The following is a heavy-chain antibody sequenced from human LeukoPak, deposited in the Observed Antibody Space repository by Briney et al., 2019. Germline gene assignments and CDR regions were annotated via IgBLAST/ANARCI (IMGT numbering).Heavy chain of an antibody. V-gene: IGHV4-59*08. CDR2: IYYSGST. J-gene: IGHJ6*03. CDR1: GGSLSSYY. Sequence: PSETLSLTCTVSGGSLSSYYWSWIRQPPGKGLEWIGYIYYSGSTNYNPPLKSRVTISVDTSKNQFSLKLSSVTAADTAVYFCARRTYYYDSSGYYYYYMDVWGKGTTATVSS. CDR3: ARRTYYYDSSGYYYYYMDV. D-gene: IGHD3-22*01.